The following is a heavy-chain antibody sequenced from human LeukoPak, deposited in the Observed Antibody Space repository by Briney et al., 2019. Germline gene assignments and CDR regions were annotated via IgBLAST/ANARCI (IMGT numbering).Heavy chain of an antibody. Sequence: GGSLRLSCAASGFTFSSYAMHWVRQAPGKGLEWVAVMSYDGSNKYYADSVKGRFTISRDNSKNTLYLQMNSLRAEDTAVYYCARGTWRQSFDYWGQGTLVTVSS. J-gene: IGHJ4*02. CDR2: MSYDGSNK. CDR1: GFTFSSYA. V-gene: IGHV3-30*04. CDR3: ARGTWRQSFDY. D-gene: IGHD3/OR15-3a*01.